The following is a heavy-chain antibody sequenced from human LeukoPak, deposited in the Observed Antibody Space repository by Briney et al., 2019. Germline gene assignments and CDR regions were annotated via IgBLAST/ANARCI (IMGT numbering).Heavy chain of an antibody. CDR2: SRNKGNSYST. D-gene: IGHD1-1*01. Sequence: HPGRSLRLSCAASGLTAGDYYMDWVRQTPRKGLEWVGRSRNKGNSYSTDFAATVKGRFTISRDESKNSLFLQMNGLKIEDTAVYYCVRVQTGGAFDIWGQGTMVTVST. CDR1: GLTAGDYY. CDR3: VRVQTGGAFDI. J-gene: IGHJ3*02. V-gene: IGHV3-72*01.